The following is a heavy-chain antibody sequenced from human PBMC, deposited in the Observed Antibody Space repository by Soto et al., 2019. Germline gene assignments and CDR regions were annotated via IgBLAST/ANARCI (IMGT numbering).Heavy chain of an antibody. CDR2: IYHSGST. CDR3: ARDPSTVTTSWFDP. Sequence: SETLSLTCAVSGCSISSGCYSWSWIRQPPGKGLEWIGYIYHSGSTYYNPSLKSRVTISVDTSKNQFSLKLSSVTAADTAVYYCARDPSTVTTSWFDPWGQGTLVTVSS. J-gene: IGHJ5*02. V-gene: IGHV4-30-2*01. D-gene: IGHD4-17*01. CDR1: GCSISSGCYS.